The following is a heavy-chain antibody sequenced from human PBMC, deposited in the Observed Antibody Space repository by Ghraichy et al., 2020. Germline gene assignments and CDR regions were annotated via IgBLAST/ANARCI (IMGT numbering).Heavy chain of an antibody. CDR2: IYYSGST. CDR1: GGSISSGGYS. Sequence: SETLSLTCADSGGSISSGGYSCSWIRQPPGKGLEWIGYIYYSGSTYYNPSLKSRVTLSIDTSKNQFSLKLTSVTAADTAVYYCARGNWTDVGFDYWGQGTLVTVSS. J-gene: IGHJ4*02. V-gene: IGHV4-30-4*07. D-gene: IGHD3/OR15-3a*01. CDR3: ARGNWTDVGFDY.